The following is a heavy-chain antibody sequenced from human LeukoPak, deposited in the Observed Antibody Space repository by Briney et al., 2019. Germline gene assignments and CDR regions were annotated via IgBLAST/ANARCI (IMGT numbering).Heavy chain of an antibody. CDR1: GFTFSSYS. D-gene: IGHD3-3*01. J-gene: IGHJ4*02. CDR3: ARGHFGVVLDH. V-gene: IGHV3-21*01. CDR2: NRGDSSET. Sequence: GGSLRLSCAGTGFTFSSYSMIWVRQAPGKGLEWVSSNRGDSSETRHAGSVMGRFTISRDNAEKSLYLQMNSLRAEDTAVYYCARGHFGVVLDHWGQGTLVTVSS.